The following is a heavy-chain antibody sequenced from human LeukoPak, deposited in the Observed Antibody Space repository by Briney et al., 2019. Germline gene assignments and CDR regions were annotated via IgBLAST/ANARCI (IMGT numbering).Heavy chain of an antibody. J-gene: IGHJ4*02. CDR3: ARDGWFGELSRHYYFDY. Sequence: SETLSLTCTVSGGSISSYYWSWIRQPPGKGLEWIGYIYYSGSTNYNPSLKSRVTISVDTSKNQFSLKLSSVTAADTAVYYCARDGWFGELSRHYYFDYWGQGTLVTVSS. CDR2: IYYSGST. CDR1: GGSISSYY. D-gene: IGHD3-10*01. V-gene: IGHV4-59*01.